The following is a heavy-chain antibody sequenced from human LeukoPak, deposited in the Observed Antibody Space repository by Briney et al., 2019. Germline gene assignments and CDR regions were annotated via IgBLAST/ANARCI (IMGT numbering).Heavy chain of an antibody. D-gene: IGHD3-16*01. CDR3: AKQFSLGDIDY. CDR1: GGSFSGYY. Sequence: ASETLSLTCAVYGGSFSGYYWSWIRQPPGKGLEWIGEINHSGSTNYNPSLKSRVTISVDTSKNQFSLKLSSVTAADTAVYYCAKQFSLGDIDYWGQGTLVTVSS. J-gene: IGHJ4*02. CDR2: INHSGST. V-gene: IGHV4-34*01.